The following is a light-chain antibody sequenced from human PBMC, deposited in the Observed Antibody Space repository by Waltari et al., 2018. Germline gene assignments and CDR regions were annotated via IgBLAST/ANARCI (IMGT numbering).Light chain of an antibody. J-gene: IGLJ3*02. CDR1: ALPKQY. Sequence: SYELTQPPSVSVSPGQTARITCSGDALPKQYPFWYQPKPGQAPVLIIDKDTQRPSGIPERFAGSSSGTTVTMTISGVQAEDEADYYCLSADSSGTSKVFGGGTKLTVL. CDR2: KDT. CDR3: LSADSSGTSKV. V-gene: IGLV3-25*03.